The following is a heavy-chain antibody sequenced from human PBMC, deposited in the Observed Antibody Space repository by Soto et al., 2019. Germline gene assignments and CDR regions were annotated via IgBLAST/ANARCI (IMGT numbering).Heavy chain of an antibody. V-gene: IGHV6-1*01. CDR2: TYYRSKWEK. CDR3: ARRQVVTADAFDI. J-gene: IGHJ3*02. D-gene: IGHD2-21*02. Sequence: QVPLQQSGPGLVKPSQTLSLTCAISGDSVSSNSAAWNWIRQSPSRGLEWLGRTYYRSKWEKDSGVCVKSRITLNPDPTRNQFSLQLNSVTPEDTAVYYCARRQVVTADAFDIWGQGTMVTVSS. CDR1: GDSVSSNSAA.